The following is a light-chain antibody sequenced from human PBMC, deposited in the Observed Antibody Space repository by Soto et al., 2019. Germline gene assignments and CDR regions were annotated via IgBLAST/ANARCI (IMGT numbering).Light chain of an antibody. Sequence: QSALTQPASVSGSPGQSITVSCTGTSSDVGGYNYVSWYQQHPGKAPRLMIYDVTNRPSGVSNRFSGSKSGNTASLTISGLQAEDEADYYCSSYRRGSTYVFGTGTKLIVL. CDR1: SSDVGGYNY. CDR2: DVT. CDR3: SSYRRGSTYV. J-gene: IGLJ1*01. V-gene: IGLV2-14*01.